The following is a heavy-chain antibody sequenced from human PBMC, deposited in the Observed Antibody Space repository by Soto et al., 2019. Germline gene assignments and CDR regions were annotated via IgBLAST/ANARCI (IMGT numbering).Heavy chain of an antibody. CDR1: GYSFTSYW. D-gene: IGHD2-2*01. CDR3: ATSHCSSTSCFNWFDP. V-gene: IGHV5-51*01. J-gene: IGHJ5*02. Sequence: PGESLKISCKGCGYSFTSYWIGWVRQMPGKGLEWMGIIYPGDSDTRYSPSFQGQVTISADKSISTAYLQWSSLKASDTAMYYCATSHCSSTSCFNWFDPWGQGTLVTVSS. CDR2: IYPGDSDT.